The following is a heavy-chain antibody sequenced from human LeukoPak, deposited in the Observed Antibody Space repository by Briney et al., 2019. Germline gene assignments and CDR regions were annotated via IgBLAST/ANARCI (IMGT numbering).Heavy chain of an antibody. D-gene: IGHD3-22*01. Sequence: ASVKVSCKASGYTFASYYMHWVRQAPGQGLERMGMINPSGGDAFYAQRFQDRVTMTRDMSTTTVYMDLSSLRSEDTAVYYCARDGETYYYDSSGYPYYLAYWGQGTLVTVSS. J-gene: IGHJ4*02. V-gene: IGHV1-46*01. CDR3: ARDGETYYYDSSGYPYYLAY. CDR1: GYTFASYY. CDR2: INPSGGDA.